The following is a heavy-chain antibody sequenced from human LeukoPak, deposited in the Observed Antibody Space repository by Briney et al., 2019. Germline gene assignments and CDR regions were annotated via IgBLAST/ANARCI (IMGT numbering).Heavy chain of an antibody. CDR3: ARGDPVYDTPLHFDY. Sequence: GASVKVSCKASGYTFTGYYMHWVRQAPGQGLEWMGWINPNSGGTNYAQKFQGWVTMTRDTSISTAYMELSRLRSDDTAVYYCARGDPVYDTPLHFDYWGQGTLVTVSS. D-gene: IGHD3-22*01. V-gene: IGHV1-2*04. CDR1: GYTFTGYY. CDR2: INPNSGGT. J-gene: IGHJ4*02.